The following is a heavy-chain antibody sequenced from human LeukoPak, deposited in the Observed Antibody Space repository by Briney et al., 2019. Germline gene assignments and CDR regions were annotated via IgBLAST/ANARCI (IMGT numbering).Heavy chain of an antibody. J-gene: IGHJ4*02. V-gene: IGHV4-4*07. D-gene: IGHD6-19*01. Sequence: SETLSLTCTVSGGSISSYYWSWIRQPAGKGLEWIGRIYTSGNTNYNPSLKSRVTMSVDTSKNQFSLKLSSVTAADTAVYYCARVRSSGWGPHFDYWGQGTLVTVSS. CDR2: IYTSGNT. CDR1: GGSISSYY. CDR3: ARVRSSGWGPHFDY.